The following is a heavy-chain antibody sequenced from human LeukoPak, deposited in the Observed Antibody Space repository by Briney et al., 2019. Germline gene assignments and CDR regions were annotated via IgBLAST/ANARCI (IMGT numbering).Heavy chain of an antibody. CDR1: GYSFTSYW. J-gene: IGHJ5*02. D-gene: IGHD2-8*01. CDR3: ARPSRRWTNGVCSDSYWFDP. Sequence: PGESLKISCQGSGYSFTSYWIGWVRQMLGKGLEWMGLIYPGDSDTRYSPSFQGQVTISADKSINTAYLQWSSLKASDTAMYYCARPSRRWTNGVCSDSYWFDPWGQGTLVTVAS. CDR2: IYPGDSDT. V-gene: IGHV5-51*01.